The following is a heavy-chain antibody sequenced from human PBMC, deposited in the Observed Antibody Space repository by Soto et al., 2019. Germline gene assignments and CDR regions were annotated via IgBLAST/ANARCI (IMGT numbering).Heavy chain of an antibody. J-gene: IGHJ4*02. CDR1: GYTFTSYG. Sequence: ASVKGSCKASGYTFTSYGISWVRQAPGQGLEWMGWISAYNGNTNYAQKLQGRVTMTTDTSTSTAYMELRSLRSDDTAVYYCARVDPSSGWYGLDYWGQGTLVTVSS. CDR3: ARVDPSSGWYGLDY. V-gene: IGHV1-18*01. CDR2: ISAYNGNT. D-gene: IGHD6-19*01.